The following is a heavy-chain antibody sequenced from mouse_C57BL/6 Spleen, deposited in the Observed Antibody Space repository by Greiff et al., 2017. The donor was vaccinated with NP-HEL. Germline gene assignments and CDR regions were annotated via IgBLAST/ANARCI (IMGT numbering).Heavy chain of an antibody. CDR3: ARGSGVYAMDY. Sequence: QVQLQQSGAELVRPGTSVKVSCKASGYAFTNYLIEWVKQRPGQGLEWIGVINPGSGGTNYNEKFKGKATLTADKSSSTAYMQLSSLTSEDSAVCFCARGSGVYAMDYWGQGTSVTVSS. D-gene: IGHD3-2*02. CDR1: GYAFTNYL. V-gene: IGHV1-54*01. J-gene: IGHJ4*01. CDR2: INPGSGGT.